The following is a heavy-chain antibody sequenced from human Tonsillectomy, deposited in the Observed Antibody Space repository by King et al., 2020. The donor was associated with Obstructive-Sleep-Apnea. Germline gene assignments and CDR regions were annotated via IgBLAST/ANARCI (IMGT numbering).Heavy chain of an antibody. V-gene: IGHV3-30*18. CDR3: VNPPETIGGGY. Sequence: VQLVQSGGGVVQPGRSLRLSCAASGFTFSTYAMHWVRRAPGKGLEWVGFISYDGSIKSYADSVKGRFTISRDNSKNTVYLHMNSLRVEDTAVYYWVNPPETIGGGYWGQGTLVTVSS. CDR2: ISYDGSIK. CDR1: GFTFSTYA. D-gene: IGHD3-16*01. J-gene: IGHJ4*02.